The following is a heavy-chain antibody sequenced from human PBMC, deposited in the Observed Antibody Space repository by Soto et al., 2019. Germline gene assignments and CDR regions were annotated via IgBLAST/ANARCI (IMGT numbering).Heavy chain of an antibody. Sequence: GGSLRLSCAASGFTFSSYSMNWVRQAPGKGLEWVSSISSSSSYIYYADSVKGRFTISRDNAKNSLYLQMNSLRAEDTAVYYRARDFLQYQLLCPTLDYWGQGTLVTVSS. J-gene: IGHJ4*02. CDR1: GFTFSSYS. CDR2: ISSSSSYI. D-gene: IGHD2-2*01. CDR3: ARDFLQYQLLCPTLDY. V-gene: IGHV3-21*01.